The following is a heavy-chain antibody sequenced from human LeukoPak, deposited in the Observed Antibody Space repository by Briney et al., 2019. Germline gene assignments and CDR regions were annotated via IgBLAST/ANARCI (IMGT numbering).Heavy chain of an antibody. CDR3: AKQRGALRENYYMDV. CDR1: GFSFSNYA. J-gene: IGHJ6*03. V-gene: IGHV3-23*01. Sequence: GGSLRLSCLASGFSFSNYAMSWVRQAPGKGLEWVSNAGSSSRLYGDSVKGRFSVSRDNSKNTLSLQMNSLRADDTAVYYCAKQRGALRENYYMDVWGKGTTVTVSS. CDR2: NAGSSSR.